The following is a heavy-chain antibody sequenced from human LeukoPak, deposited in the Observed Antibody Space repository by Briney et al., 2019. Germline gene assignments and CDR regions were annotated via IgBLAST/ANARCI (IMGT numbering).Heavy chain of an antibody. CDR1: GGSFSGFY. CDR3: ASAVAGTQALDY. Sequence: PSETLSLTCAVYGGSFSGFYWGWIRQPPGKGLEWIGSIYYSGNTYYNPSLKSRVTISVDPSKNQFSLKLRSVTAADTAVYYCASAVAGTQALDYWGQGTLVTVSS. CDR2: IYYSGNT. V-gene: IGHV4-39*01. D-gene: IGHD6-19*01. J-gene: IGHJ4*02.